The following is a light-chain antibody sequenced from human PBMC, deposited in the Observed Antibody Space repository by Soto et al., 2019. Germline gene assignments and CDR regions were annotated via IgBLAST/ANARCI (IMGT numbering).Light chain of an antibody. CDR3: QQFSSYPLT. V-gene: IGKV3-20*01. Sequence: EIVLTQSPATLSVSPGERATLSCRASQSVSSNLAWYQQKPGQAPRLLIYGASSRATGIPDRFSGGGSGTDFTLTISRLEPEDFAVYDCQQFSSYPLTFGGGTKVDIK. J-gene: IGKJ4*01. CDR1: QSVSSN. CDR2: GAS.